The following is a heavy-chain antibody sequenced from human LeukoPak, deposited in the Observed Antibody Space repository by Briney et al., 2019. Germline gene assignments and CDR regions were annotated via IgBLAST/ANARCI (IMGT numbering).Heavy chain of an antibody. Sequence: SETLSLTCTVSGGSISSDNWWNWVRQPPGKRLEWIGEIYHSGSTNYNPSLKSRVTLSVDKSKNQFSLNLSSVTAADTAVYYCARSPGWYSLDYWGQGTLVTVSS. J-gene: IGHJ4*02. CDR3: ARSPGWYSLDY. D-gene: IGHD6-19*01. CDR2: IYHSGST. V-gene: IGHV4-4*02. CDR1: GGSISSDNW.